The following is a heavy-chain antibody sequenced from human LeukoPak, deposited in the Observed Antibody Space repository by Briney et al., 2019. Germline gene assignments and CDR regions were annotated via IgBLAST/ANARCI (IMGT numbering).Heavy chain of an antibody. CDR3: ASGRGFTVAKTIYDY. V-gene: IGHV3-48*03. D-gene: IGHD4-17*01. CDR2: ISGSGSSI. Sequence: GGSLRLSCTVSGFTFNNCEMNWVRQAPGKGLGWVSYISGSGSSISYADSARGRFTISRDNAKNSLYLQMNSLRVEDTAVYYCASGRGFTVAKTIYDYWGQGTLVTVSS. CDR1: GFTFNNCE. J-gene: IGHJ4*02.